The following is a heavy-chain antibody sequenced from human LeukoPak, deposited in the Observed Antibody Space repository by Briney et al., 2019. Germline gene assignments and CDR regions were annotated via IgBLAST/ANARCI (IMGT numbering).Heavy chain of an antibody. V-gene: IGHV4-59*08. Sequence: CIGYIYSSGSTNYNPSLKSRVTISVDTSKNQFSLKLSSVTAADTAVYYCARSGYSNFDYWGQGTLVTVSS. CDR3: ARSGYSNFDY. D-gene: IGHD3-3*01. J-gene: IGHJ4*02. CDR2: IYSSGST.